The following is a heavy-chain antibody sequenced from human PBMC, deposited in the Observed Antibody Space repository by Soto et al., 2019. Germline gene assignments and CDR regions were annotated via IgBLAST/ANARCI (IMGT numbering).Heavy chain of an antibody. V-gene: IGHV4-39*01. D-gene: IGHD6-25*01. Sequence: PSETLSLTCTVSGGSISSSSYYWGWIRQPPGEGLEWIGTIYYSGSTFYNPSLKSRVTISVDTSKNQFSLKLSSVTAADTAVYYCARQLYSSGSFDYWGQGTLVTVSS. CDR1: GGSISSSSYY. J-gene: IGHJ4*02. CDR2: IYYSGST. CDR3: ARQLYSSGSFDY.